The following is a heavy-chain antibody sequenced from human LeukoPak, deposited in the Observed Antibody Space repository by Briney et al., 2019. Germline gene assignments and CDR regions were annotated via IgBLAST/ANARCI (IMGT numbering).Heavy chain of an antibody. V-gene: IGHV4-34*01. J-gene: IGHJ4*02. CDR2: INHCGST. CDR3: ARAPWTRGYSYGGDY. Sequence: SETLSLTCAVYGGSFSGYYWSWIRQPPGKGLEWIGEINHCGSTNYNPSLKGRVTISVDTSKNQFSLKLSSVTAADTAVYYCARAPWTRGYSYGGDYWGQGTLVTVSS. D-gene: IGHD5-18*01. CDR1: GGSFSGYY.